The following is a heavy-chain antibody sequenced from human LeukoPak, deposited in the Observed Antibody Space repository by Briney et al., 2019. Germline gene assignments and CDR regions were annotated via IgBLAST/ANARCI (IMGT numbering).Heavy chain of an antibody. CDR1: GESFSGYY. CDR3: ARHDSSGYYGDY. Sequence: PSETLSLTCAVYGESFSGYYWSWIRQPPGKGLEWVGEINHSGSTNYNPSLKSRVTISVDTSKNQFALKLSSVTAADTAVYYCARHDSSGYYGDYWGQGTLVTVSS. J-gene: IGHJ4*02. D-gene: IGHD3-22*01. CDR2: INHSGST. V-gene: IGHV4-34*01.